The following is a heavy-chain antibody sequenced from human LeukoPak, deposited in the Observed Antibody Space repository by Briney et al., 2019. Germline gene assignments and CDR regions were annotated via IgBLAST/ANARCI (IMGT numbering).Heavy chain of an antibody. Sequence: PGGSLRLSCAASGFTFSSYAIHWVRQAPGKGLEWVAVISYDGSNKYYADSVKGRFTISRDNSKNTLYLQMNSLRAEDTAVYYCARDWTTGSFDYWGQGTLVTVSS. D-gene: IGHD4-17*01. CDR3: ARDWTTGSFDY. CDR2: ISYDGSNK. J-gene: IGHJ4*02. V-gene: IGHV3-30-3*01. CDR1: GFTFSSYA.